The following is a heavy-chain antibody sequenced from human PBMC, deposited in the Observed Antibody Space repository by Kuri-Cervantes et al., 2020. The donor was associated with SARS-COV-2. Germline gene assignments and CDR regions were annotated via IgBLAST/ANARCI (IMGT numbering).Heavy chain of an antibody. V-gene: IGHV4-34*01. CDR3: ARVWVVRGVIYYGMDV. J-gene: IGHJ6*02. Sequence: GSLRLSCAVYGGSFSGYYWSWIRQPPGKGLEWIGEINHSGSTNYNPSLKSRVTISVDTSKNQFSLKLSSVTAADTAVYYRARVWVVRGVIYYGMDVWGQGTTVTVSS. D-gene: IGHD3-10*01. CDR1: GGSFSGYY. CDR2: INHSGST.